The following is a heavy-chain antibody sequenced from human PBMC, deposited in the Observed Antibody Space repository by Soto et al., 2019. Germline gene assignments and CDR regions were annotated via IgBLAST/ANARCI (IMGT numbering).Heavy chain of an antibody. V-gene: IGHV4-34*01. CDR1: GGSFSGYY. Sequence: SETLSLTCAVYGGSFSGYYWSWIRQPPGKGLEWIGEINHSGSTNYNPSLKSRVTISVDTSKNQFSLKLSSVTAADTAVYYCARGGGYVVYWGQGTLVTVSS. CDR2: INHSGST. J-gene: IGHJ4*02. CDR3: ARGGGYVVY. D-gene: IGHD5-12*01.